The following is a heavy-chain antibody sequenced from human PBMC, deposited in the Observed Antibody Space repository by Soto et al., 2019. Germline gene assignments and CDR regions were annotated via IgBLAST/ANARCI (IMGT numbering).Heavy chain of an antibody. CDR2: INPSGDTT. CDR3: ARAKMDGYCSSTSCYAGYWFDP. J-gene: IGHJ5*02. D-gene: IGHD2-2*01. V-gene: IGHV1-46*01. CDR1: GYIVTSYY. Sequence: GASVKVSCKASGYIVTSYYIHWVCQAPGQGLEWMGIINPSGDTTTYAQRFQGGVTISVDTSKNQFSLKLSSVTAADTAVYYCARAKMDGYCSSTSCYAGYWFDPWGQGTRVTVS.